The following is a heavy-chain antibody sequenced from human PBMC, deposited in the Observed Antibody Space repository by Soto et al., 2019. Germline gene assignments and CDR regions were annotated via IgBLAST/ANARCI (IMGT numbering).Heavy chain of an antibody. D-gene: IGHD3-10*01. V-gene: IGHV3-30*18. CDR2: ISYDGNNK. J-gene: IGHJ4*02. Sequence: QVQLVESGGGVVQPGRSLRLSCAASGFTFSSYGMHWVRQAPGNGLEWVATISYDGNNKYYADSVKGRFTISRDNSKNTLYLQLNSLRAEDTAVYYCAKDRGHDYGSGSHYWGQGTLVTVSS. CDR1: GFTFSSYG. CDR3: AKDRGHDYGSGSHY.